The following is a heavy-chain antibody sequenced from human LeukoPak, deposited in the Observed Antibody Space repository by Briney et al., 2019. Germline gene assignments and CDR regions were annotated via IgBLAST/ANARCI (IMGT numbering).Heavy chain of an antibody. CDR2: INPSGGST. V-gene: IGHV1-46*01. J-gene: IGHJ6*02. CDR3: ARERQPGYYYYGMDV. CDR1: GYTFTSYY. D-gene: IGHD6-13*01. Sequence: ASVKVSCKASGYTFTSYYMHWVRQAPGQGLEWMGIINPSGGSTSYAQKFQGRVTMTRDTSTSTVYMELSSLRSEDTAVYYCARERQPGYYYYGMDVWGQGTTVTVSS.